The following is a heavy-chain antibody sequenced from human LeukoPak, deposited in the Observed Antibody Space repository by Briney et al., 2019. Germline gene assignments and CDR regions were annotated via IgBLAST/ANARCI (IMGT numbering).Heavy chain of an antibody. J-gene: IGHJ6*03. D-gene: IGHD3-10*01. V-gene: IGHV1-8*02. CDR2: MNPNSGNT. CDR3: ARVVYGSGKRDYYYYMDV. CDR1: GYTFTSYD. Sequence: GASVKVSCKASGYTFTSYDINWVRQATGQGLEWMGWMNPNSGNTGYAQKLQGRVTMTTDTSTSTAYMELRSLRSDDTAVYYCARVVYGSGKRDYYYYMDVWGKGTTVTISS.